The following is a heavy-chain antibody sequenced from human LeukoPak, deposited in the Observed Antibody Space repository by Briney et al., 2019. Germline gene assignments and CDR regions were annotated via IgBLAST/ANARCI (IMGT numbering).Heavy chain of an antibody. V-gene: IGHV3-30*02. CDR3: AKDRLEFYGSARYYFDS. Sequence: GGSLRLSCAASGFSFSTYGMHWVRQAPGKGLEWVAFIRHDASSQYYADSVKGRFTISRDSSKDTLYLQMNSLRTEDTAVYFCAKDRLEFYGSARYYFDSWGQGTLVTVSS. CDR2: IRHDASSQ. D-gene: IGHD3-10*01. J-gene: IGHJ4*02. CDR1: GFSFSTYG.